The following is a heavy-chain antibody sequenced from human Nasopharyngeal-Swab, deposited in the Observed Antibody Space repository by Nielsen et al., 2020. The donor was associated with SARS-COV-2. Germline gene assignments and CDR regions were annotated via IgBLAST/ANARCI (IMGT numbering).Heavy chain of an antibody. CDR2: IHNSGTP. CDR3: ASGPFGPGDSYYYYGLDV. D-gene: IGHD3/OR15-3a*01. J-gene: IGHJ6*02. Sequence: SETLSLTCAVYGFSFSGYYWSWIRQPPGKGLEWIGSIHNSGTPYYIPSLKSRVTISVDTSKNQFSLKMRSVTAADTAVYYCASGPFGPGDSYYYYGLDVWGQGTTVTVSS. CDR1: GFSFSGYY. V-gene: IGHV4-38-2*01.